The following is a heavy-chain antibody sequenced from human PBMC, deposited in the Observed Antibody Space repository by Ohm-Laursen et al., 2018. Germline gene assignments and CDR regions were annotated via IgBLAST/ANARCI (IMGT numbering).Heavy chain of an antibody. CDR3: ARTLRGGSCYRCY. V-gene: IGHV3-7*01. CDR1: GFTFSSYW. J-gene: IGHJ4*02. D-gene: IGHD2-15*01. CDR2: IKQDGSEK. Sequence: SLRLSCAASGFTFSSYWMSWVRQAPGKGPEWVANIKQDGSEKYYVDSVNGRFTISRDNAKNSLYLQMNSLRDEDTAVYYCARTLRGGSCYRCYWGQGTLVTVSS.